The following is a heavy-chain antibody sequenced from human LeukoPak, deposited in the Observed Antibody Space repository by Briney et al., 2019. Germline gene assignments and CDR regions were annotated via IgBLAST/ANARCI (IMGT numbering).Heavy chain of an antibody. CDR1: GYTLTELS. V-gene: IGHV1-24*01. CDR2: FDPEDGET. CDR3: ATALASQPDSSGYYYLPDY. Sequence: GSVKVSCKVSGYTLTELSMHWVRQAPGKGLEWMGGFDPEDGETIYAQKFQGRVTMTEDTSTDTAYMELSSPRSEDTAVYYCATALASQPDSSGYYYLPDYWGQGTLVTVSS. J-gene: IGHJ4*02. D-gene: IGHD3-22*01.